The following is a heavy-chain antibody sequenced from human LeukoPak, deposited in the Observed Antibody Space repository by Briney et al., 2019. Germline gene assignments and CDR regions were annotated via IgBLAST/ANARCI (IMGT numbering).Heavy chain of an antibody. J-gene: IGHJ6*02. CDR2: INHSGST. Sequence: YWIGWVRQMPGKGLEWIGEINHSGSTNYNPSLKSRVTISVDTSKNQFSLKLSSVTAADTAVYYCARNIQSFYYYYYGMDVWGQGTTVTVSS. V-gene: IGHV4-34*01. CDR3: ARNIQSFYYYYYGMDV. D-gene: IGHD5-18*01. CDR1: Y.